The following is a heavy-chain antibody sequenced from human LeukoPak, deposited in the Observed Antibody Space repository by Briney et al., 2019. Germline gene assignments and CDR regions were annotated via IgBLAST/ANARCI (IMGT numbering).Heavy chain of an antibody. CDR3: AKETAAADP. V-gene: IGHV3-30*04. D-gene: IGHD6-25*01. CDR1: GFTFSSYA. Sequence: PGRSLRLSCAASGFTFSSYAMHWVRQAPGKGLEWVAVISYDGSNKYYADSVKGRFTISRDNSKNTLYLQMNSLRAEDTAVYYCAKETAAADPWGQGTLVTVSS. CDR2: ISYDGSNK. J-gene: IGHJ5*02.